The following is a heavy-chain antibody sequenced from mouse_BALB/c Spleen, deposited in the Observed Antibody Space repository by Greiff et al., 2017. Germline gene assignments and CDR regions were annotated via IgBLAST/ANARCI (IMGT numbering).Heavy chain of an antibody. Sequence: QVQLKQSGAELVKPGASVKLYCKASGYTFTSYYMYWVKQRPGQGLEWIGEINPSNGGTNFNEKFKSKATLTVDKSSSTAYMQLSSLTSEDSAVYYCTRYGYYGAMDYWGQGTSVTVSS. CDR2: INPSNGGT. V-gene: IGHV1S81*02. CDR1: GYTFTSYY. CDR3: TRYGYYGAMDY. J-gene: IGHJ4*01. D-gene: IGHD1-1*01.